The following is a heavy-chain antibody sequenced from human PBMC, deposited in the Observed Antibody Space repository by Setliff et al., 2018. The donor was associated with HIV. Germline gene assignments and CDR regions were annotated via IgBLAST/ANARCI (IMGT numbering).Heavy chain of an antibody. Sequence: SETLSLTCAVYGGSFSGHYWSWIRQPPGKGLEWIGEINDFRSTNYNPSLKTQVTISVDTSKKQFSLRLSSVTAADTAVYYCASRPDGVTGYNYFYMDVWGKGTTVTVSS. V-gene: IGHV4-34*01. CDR2: INDFRST. J-gene: IGHJ6*03. CDR3: ASRPDGVTGYNYFYMDV. D-gene: IGHD4-17*01. CDR1: GGSFSGHY.